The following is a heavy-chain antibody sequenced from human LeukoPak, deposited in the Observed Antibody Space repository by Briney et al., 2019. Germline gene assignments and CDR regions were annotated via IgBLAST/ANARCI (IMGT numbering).Heavy chain of an antibody. J-gene: IGHJ4*02. CDR3: ARVSRCSSTSCYMWDY. CDR2: IIPILGIA. Sequence: AASVKVSCKASGGTFSSYAISWVRQAPGQGLEWMGRIIPILGIAYYAQKFQGRVTITADKSTSTAYMELSSLRSEDTAVYYCARVSRCSSTSCYMWDYWGQGTLVTVSS. V-gene: IGHV1-69*04. CDR1: GGTFSSYA. D-gene: IGHD2-2*02.